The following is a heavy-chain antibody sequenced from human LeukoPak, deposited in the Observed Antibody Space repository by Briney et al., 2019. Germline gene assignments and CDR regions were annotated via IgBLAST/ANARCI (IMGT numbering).Heavy chain of an antibody. V-gene: IGHV3-30-3*01. CDR3: ARDSTDDSWFDP. CDR2: TSYDGSNK. D-gene: IGHD2-2*01. J-gene: IGHJ5*02. Sequence: GGSLRLSCAASGFTFSSYAMHWVRQAPGKGLEWVAVTSYDGSNKYYADSVKGRFTISRDNSKNTLYLQMNSLRAEDTAVYYCARDSTDDSWFDPWGQGTLVTVSS. CDR1: GFTFSSYA.